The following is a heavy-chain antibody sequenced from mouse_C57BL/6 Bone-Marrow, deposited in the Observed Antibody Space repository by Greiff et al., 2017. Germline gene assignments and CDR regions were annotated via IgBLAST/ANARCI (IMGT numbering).Heavy chain of an antibody. J-gene: IGHJ2*01. D-gene: IGHD4-1*01. Sequence: QVQLQQPGAELVRPGSSVKLSCKASGYTFTSYWMDWVKQRPGQGLEWIGNIYPSDSETHYNQKFKDKATLTVDKSSSTAYMQLSSLTSEDSAVYYCARSGELAPDDWGQGTTLTVSS. V-gene: IGHV1-61*01. CDR2: IYPSDSET. CDR1: GYTFTSYW. CDR3: ARSGELAPDD.